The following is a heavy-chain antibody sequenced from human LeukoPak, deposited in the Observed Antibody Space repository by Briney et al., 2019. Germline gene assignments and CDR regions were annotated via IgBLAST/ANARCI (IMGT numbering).Heavy chain of an antibody. Sequence: SETLSLTCIVSGGSITGYYWSWIRQPPGKGLESIGYIYNSESPTYNTSLKSRVTISVDTSKNQFSLQLTSVTAADTAVYYCAREAAREGDFDYWGQGTLVTVSS. D-gene: IGHD6-25*01. CDR1: GGSITGYY. J-gene: IGHJ4*02. V-gene: IGHV4-59*01. CDR3: AREAAREGDFDY. CDR2: IYNSESP.